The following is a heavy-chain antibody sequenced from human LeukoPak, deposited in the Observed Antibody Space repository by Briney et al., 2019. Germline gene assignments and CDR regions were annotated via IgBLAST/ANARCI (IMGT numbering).Heavy chain of an antibody. D-gene: IGHD6-13*01. Sequence: GGSLRLSCAASGFTFSAKWMSWVRQAPGKGLEWGANINKDGIQKDYVDSVRGRFTISRDNAKNTLYLQMNSRRAEDTDVYYCAREGWQELAPFDYWGQGTLVTVSS. CDR1: GFTFSAKW. V-gene: IGHV3-7*01. CDR2: INKDGIQK. J-gene: IGHJ4*02. CDR3: AREGWQELAPFDY.